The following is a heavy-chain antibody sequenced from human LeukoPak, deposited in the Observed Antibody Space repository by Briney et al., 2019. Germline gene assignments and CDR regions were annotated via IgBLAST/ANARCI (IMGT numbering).Heavy chain of an antibody. CDR2: IYYSGST. D-gene: IGHD3-3*01. J-gene: IGHJ3*02. Sequence: SETLSLTCTVSGGSISSYYWSWIRQPPGKGLEWIGYIYYSGSTNYNPSLKSRVTISVDTSKNQFSLKLSSVTAADTAVYYCARGGWITIFGVVSPFDIWGQGTMVTVSS. CDR1: GGSISSYY. CDR3: ARGGWITIFGVVSPFDI. V-gene: IGHV4-59*08.